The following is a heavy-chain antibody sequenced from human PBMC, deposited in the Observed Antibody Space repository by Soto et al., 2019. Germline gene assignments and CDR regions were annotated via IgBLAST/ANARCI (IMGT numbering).Heavy chain of an antibody. CDR3: ASGAPRTYSNGWYGPEYFDH. CDR1: GFTFTNYG. CDR2: ISFEGSHK. V-gene: IGHV3-30*03. Sequence: GGSLRLSCAASGFTFTNYGMHWVRQIPGKGLEWVAVISFEGSHKFYADSVKGRFTISRDNSKNTLFLQMNSLRSDDAAVYYCASGAPRTYSNGWYGPEYFDHGGQGTLVTGSA. J-gene: IGHJ4*02. D-gene: IGHD6-19*01.